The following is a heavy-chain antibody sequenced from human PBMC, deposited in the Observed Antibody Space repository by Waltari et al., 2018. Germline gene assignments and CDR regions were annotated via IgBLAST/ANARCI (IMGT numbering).Heavy chain of an antibody. J-gene: IGHJ4*02. CDR3: ARISGFYYDRGSLTFLH. CDR2: IRSDGISK. CDR1: GFTFSDYG. D-gene: IGHD3-16*01. Sequence: QIQLVESGGGVVQPGGSLRLSCVASGFTFSDYGIHWVRQAPGKGLEWVAFIRSDGISKFYADSLKGRFTISRDDSKSTLYLQLNSLSAEDTAVYYCARISGFYYDRGSLTFLHWCRGTLLTVSS. V-gene: IGHV3-30*02.